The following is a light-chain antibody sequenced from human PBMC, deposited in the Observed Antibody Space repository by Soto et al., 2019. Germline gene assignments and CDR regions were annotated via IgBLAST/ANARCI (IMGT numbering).Light chain of an antibody. CDR1: SSNIGAGYD. Sequence: QSVLTQPPSVSGAPGQRVTISCTGSSSNIGAGYDVHWYQQIPGTAPKLLIYGNSNRPSGVPDRFSGPKSGTSASLAITGLQAEDEADYYFQSYDIIRYVFGTGTNLTVL. J-gene: IGLJ1*01. V-gene: IGLV1-40*01. CDR2: GNS. CDR3: QSYDIIRYV.